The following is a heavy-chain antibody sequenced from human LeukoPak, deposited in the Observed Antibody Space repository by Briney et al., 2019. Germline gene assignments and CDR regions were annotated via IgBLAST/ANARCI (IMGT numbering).Heavy chain of an antibody. CDR1: GYTFTGYY. J-gene: IGHJ4*02. CDR2: INPSGGST. CDR3: ARANRRTGTVGPNYFDY. D-gene: IGHD1-1*01. Sequence: ASVKVSCKASGYTFTGYYMHWVRQAPGQGLEWMGIINPSGGSTSYAQKFQGRVTMTRDMSTSTVYMELSSLRSEDTAVYYCARANRRTGTVGPNYFDYWGQGTLVTVSS. V-gene: IGHV1-46*01.